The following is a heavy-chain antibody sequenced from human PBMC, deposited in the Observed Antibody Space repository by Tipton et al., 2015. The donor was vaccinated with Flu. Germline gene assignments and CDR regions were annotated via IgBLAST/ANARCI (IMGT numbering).Heavy chain of an antibody. Sequence: TLSLICVVHGGSFSDYYWSWIRRSPGKGLEWIGEIDHSGTTNYSPSLKSRVTISRDTSKIQFSLNMGSVTAADTAVYYCARDDSGFNDYWGPGTLVTVSS. J-gene: IGHJ4*02. CDR2: IDHSGTT. CDR3: ARDDSGFNDY. D-gene: IGHD3-22*01. V-gene: IGHV4-34*01. CDR1: GGSFSDYY.